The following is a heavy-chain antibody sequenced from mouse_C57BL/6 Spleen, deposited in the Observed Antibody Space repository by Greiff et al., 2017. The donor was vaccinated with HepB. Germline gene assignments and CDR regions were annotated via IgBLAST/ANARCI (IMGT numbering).Heavy chain of an antibody. CDR3: ARHGGYYCSREGFAY. CDR2: ISSGGSYT. CDR1: GFTFSSYG. V-gene: IGHV5-6*01. Sequence: EVKLQESGGDLVKPGGSLKLSCAASGFTFSSYGMSWVRQTPDKRLEWVATISSGGSYTYYPDSVKGRFTISRDNAKNTLYLQMSSLKYEDTAMYYCARHGGYYCSREGFAYWGQGTLVTVSA. D-gene: IGHD1-1*01. J-gene: IGHJ3*01.